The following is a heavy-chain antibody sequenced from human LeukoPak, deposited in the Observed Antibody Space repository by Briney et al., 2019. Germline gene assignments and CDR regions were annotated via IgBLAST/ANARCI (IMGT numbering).Heavy chain of an antibody. CDR1: GFTFSSYA. CDR2: ISYDGSNK. CDR3: ARVPLWFGGLGGNPKLWDYYGMDV. Sequence: AGGSLRLSCAASGFTFSSYAMHGVREAPGGGLECVADISYDGSNKYYADSVKGRFTISRDNSKNTLYLQMNSLRAEDTAVYYCARVPLWFGGLGGNPKLWDYYGMDVWGQGTTVTVSS. V-gene: IGHV3-30-3*01. D-gene: IGHD3-10*01. J-gene: IGHJ6*02.